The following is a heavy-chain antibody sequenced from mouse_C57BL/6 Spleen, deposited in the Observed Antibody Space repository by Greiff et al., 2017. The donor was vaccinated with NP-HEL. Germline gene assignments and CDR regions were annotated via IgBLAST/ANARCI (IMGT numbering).Heavy chain of an antibody. CDR1: GYAFSSSW. J-gene: IGHJ2*01. V-gene: IGHV1-82*01. CDR2: IYPGDGDT. D-gene: IGHD4-1*01. Sequence: VQLQQSGPELVKPGASVKISCKASGYAFSSSWMNWVKQRPGKGLEWIGRIYPGDGDTNYNGKFKGKATLTADKSSSTAYMQLSSLTSEDSAVYFCARKTGTRGGFAYWGQGTTLTVSS. CDR3: ARKTGTRGGFAY.